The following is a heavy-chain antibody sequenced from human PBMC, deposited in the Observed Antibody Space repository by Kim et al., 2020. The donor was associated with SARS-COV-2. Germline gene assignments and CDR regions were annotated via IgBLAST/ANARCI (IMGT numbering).Heavy chain of an antibody. CDR3: ARDSVPRGYDYVWGSYRYTSWFDP. D-gene: IGHD3-16*02. V-gene: IGHV3-33*01. J-gene: IGHJ5*02. Sequence: GGSLRLSCAASGFTFSSYGMHWVRQAPGKGLEWVAVIWYDGSNKYYADSVKGRFTISRDNSKNTLYLQMNSLRAEDTAVYYCARDSVPRGYDYVWGSYRYTSWFDPWGQGTLVTVSS. CDR1: GFTFSSYG. CDR2: IWYDGSNK.